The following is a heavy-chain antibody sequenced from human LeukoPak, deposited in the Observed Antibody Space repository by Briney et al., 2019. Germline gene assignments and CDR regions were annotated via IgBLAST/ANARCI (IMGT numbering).Heavy chain of an antibody. D-gene: IGHD4-11*01. CDR3: ARGTPNPTYSNYGY. CDR2: INHSGST. J-gene: IGHJ4*02. CDR1: DGSFSGYY. V-gene: IGHV4-34*01. Sequence: SSETLSLTCAVYDGSFSGYYWSWTRQPPGKGLEWIGEINHSGSTNYNPSLKSRVTISVDTSKNQFSLKLSSVTAADTAVYYCARGTPNPTYSNYGYWGQGTLVTVSS.